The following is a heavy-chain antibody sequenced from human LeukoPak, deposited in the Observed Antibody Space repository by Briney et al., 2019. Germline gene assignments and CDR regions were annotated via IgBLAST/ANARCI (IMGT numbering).Heavy chain of an antibody. Sequence: PSETLSLTCTVSGGSISIANYFWGWIRQPPGKGLEWIGSTYYDGSTYYNPSLKSRVTISRDTPKDQFSLRLSSVTAADTAVYYCARRSSGRPVDYWGQGTQVTVSS. V-gene: IGHV4-39*07. J-gene: IGHJ4*02. CDR2: TYYDGST. CDR1: GGSISIANYF. CDR3: ARRSSGRPVDY. D-gene: IGHD3-3*01.